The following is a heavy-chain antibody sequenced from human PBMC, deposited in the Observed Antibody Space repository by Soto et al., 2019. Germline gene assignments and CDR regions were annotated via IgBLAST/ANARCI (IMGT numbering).Heavy chain of an antibody. J-gene: IGHJ5*02. Sequence: EVQLVESGGGLVKPGGSLRLSCAASGFTFSSYSMNWVRQAPGKGLEWVSSISSSSSYIYYADSVKGRFTISRDIAKNSLYLQMNSLRAEDTAVYYCARDGVAVAGTGECWFDPWGQGTLVTVSS. V-gene: IGHV3-21*01. D-gene: IGHD6-19*01. CDR1: GFTFSSYS. CDR3: ARDGVAVAGTGECWFDP. CDR2: ISSSSSYI.